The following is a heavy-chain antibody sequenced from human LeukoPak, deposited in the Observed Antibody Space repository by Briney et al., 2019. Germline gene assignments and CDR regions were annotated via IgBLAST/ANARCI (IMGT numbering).Heavy chain of an antibody. D-gene: IGHD3-3*01. V-gene: IGHV3-7*01. Sequence: PGGSLRLSCAASGFIFSSYWMTWVRQAPGKGLEWVANIKQAGSENSYVDSVKGRFTISRDNAKNSLYLQINSLRAEDTAVYYCARQRGLRRFLEWPGTHFDYWGQGTLVTVSS. CDR2: IKQAGSEN. CDR3: ARQRGLRRFLEWPGTHFDY. CDR1: GFIFSSYW. J-gene: IGHJ4*02.